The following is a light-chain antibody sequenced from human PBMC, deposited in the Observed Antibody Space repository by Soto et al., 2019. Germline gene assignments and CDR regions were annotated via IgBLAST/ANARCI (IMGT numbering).Light chain of an antibody. Sequence: DIVLTQSPLSLPVTPGEPASISCRSSQSLLHSDGRNYLDWYVHKPGQSPQLLIYLGSIRPSGVPARFSGSGSGTDFTLRISRVEAADVGVYYCVQALQSPFAFGPGTTVDIK. CDR1: QSLLHSDGRNY. CDR2: LGS. J-gene: IGKJ3*01. V-gene: IGKV2-28*01. CDR3: VQALQSPFA.